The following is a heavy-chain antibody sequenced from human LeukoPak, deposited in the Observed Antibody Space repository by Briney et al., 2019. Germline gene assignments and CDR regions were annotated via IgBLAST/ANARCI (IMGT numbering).Heavy chain of an antibody. V-gene: IGHV3-48*01. CDR1: GFPFSSYS. CDR3: AGVDAAMPDAFDI. Sequence: GGSLRLSCAASGFPFSSYSMNWVRQAPGEGLEWVSYISSSRTTSYADSVKGRFTISRDNAKNALYLQMDSLRADDTAVYYCAGVDAAMPDAFDIWGQGTTVTVSS. CDR2: ISSSRTT. D-gene: IGHD5-18*01. J-gene: IGHJ3*02.